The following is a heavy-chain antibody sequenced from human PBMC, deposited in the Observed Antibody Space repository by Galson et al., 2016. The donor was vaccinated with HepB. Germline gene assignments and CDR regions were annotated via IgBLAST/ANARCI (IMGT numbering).Heavy chain of an antibody. D-gene: IGHD6-6*01. J-gene: IGHJ4*02. CDR3: ARCVEPDSSFDF. CDR2: IKEDGSDM. CDR1: GFNFSSYW. V-gene: IGHV3-7*01. Sequence: SLRLSCATSGFNFSSYWMSWVRQAPGKGLEWVANIKEDGSDMFRVESVRGRFIISRDNTKNSLHLRMDSLRVDDTAVYYCARCVEPDSSFDFWGQGTLVTVSS.